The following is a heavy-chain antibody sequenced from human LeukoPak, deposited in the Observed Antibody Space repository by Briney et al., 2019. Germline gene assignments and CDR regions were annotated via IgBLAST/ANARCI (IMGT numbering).Heavy chain of an antibody. D-gene: IGHD3-3*01. CDR2: IYYRGNT. J-gene: IGHJ3*02. CDR3: ARELKADFGVVITDAFDI. CDR1: GASISGSSFF. Sequence: PSETLSLTCAVSGASISGSSFFWSWIRQTPGMGLEWLAYIYYRGNTYYNPSLNSRGAISVDTSKNQFSLELSSVTAADTAVYYCARELKADFGVVITDAFDIWGQGTMVTVSS. V-gene: IGHV4-31*11.